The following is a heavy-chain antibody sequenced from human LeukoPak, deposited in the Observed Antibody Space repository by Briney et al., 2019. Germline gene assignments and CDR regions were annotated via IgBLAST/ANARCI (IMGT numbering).Heavy chain of an antibody. CDR3: ARGQSRSQGIAARGLFGY. J-gene: IGHJ4*02. CDR1: SYTFTRYG. V-gene: IGHV1-18*01. Sequence: GAAVKVSCKASSYTFTRYGISWVRQAPGQGLEWMGWISGSNGNTNYAQKFQSRVTITRNTSISTAYMELSSLRSEDTAVYYCARGQSRSQGIAARGLFGYWGQGTLVTLSS. D-gene: IGHD6-6*01. CDR2: ISGSNGNT.